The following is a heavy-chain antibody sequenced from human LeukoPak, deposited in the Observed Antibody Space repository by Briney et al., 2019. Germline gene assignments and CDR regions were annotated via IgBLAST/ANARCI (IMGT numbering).Heavy chain of an antibody. CDR2: IYYSGST. CDR3: AILYYDFWSGPFFDY. V-gene: IGHV4-30-4*08. J-gene: IGHJ4*02. Sequence: SQTLSPTCTVSGGSISSGDYYWSWIRQPPGKGLEWIGYIYYSGSTYYNPSLKSRVTISVDTSKNQFSLKLSSVTAADTAVYYCAILYYDFWSGPFFDYWGQGTLVTVSS. CDR1: GGSISSGDYY. D-gene: IGHD3-3*01.